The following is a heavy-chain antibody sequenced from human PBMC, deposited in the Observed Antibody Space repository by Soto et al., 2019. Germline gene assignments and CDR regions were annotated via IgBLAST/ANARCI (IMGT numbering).Heavy chain of an antibody. Sequence: PXETLSLTCAVSGGSITSGAYYWTWIRQHPGKGLEWIAYIHYSGRTYYNPSLKSRVTISVDTSNNQFSLKLSSVTAADTAVYYCARYYFDSSGYSNWFDPWGQGTLVTVSS. CDR2: IHYSGRT. D-gene: IGHD3-22*01. CDR1: GGSITSGAYY. J-gene: IGHJ5*02. CDR3: ARYYFDSSGYSNWFDP. V-gene: IGHV4-31*11.